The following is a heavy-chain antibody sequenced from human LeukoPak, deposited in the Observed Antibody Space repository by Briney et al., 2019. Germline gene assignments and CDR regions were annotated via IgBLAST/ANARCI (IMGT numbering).Heavy chain of an antibody. V-gene: IGHV3-7*01. J-gene: IGHJ4*02. CDR2: IKQDGSEK. CDR3: ARPTVGAIDY. Sequence: GGSLRLSCAASGFTFSSYAMHWVRQAPGKGLEWVANIKQDGSEKYYVDSVKGRFTISRDNAKNSLYLQMNSLRAEDTAVYYCARPTVGAIDYWGQGTLVTVSS. D-gene: IGHD1-26*01. CDR1: GFTFSSYA.